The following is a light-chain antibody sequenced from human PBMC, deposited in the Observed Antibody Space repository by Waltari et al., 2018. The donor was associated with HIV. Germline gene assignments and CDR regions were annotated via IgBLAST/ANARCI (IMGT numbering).Light chain of an antibody. Sequence: DIQMTQSPSSLSASVGDRVTITCRAGQGIGSYLNGFQQKPGKAPKLLIYAASSLQSGVPSRFSGSGSGTDFTLTISSLQPEDFATYYCQQSYSTAWTFGQGTKVEIK. CDR1: QGIGSY. J-gene: IGKJ1*01. CDR3: QQSYSTAWT. V-gene: IGKV1-39*01. CDR2: AAS.